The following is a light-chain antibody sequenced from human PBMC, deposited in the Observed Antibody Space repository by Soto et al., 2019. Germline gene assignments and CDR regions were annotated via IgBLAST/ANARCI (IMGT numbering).Light chain of an antibody. V-gene: IGKV1-5*01. CDR2: DAS. Sequence: DIQMTQSPSTLSASVGDRVTISCRASQSISSWLAWYQQKPGKAPKLLIDDASSLESGVTSRLSVSGLGTEFNPAITSLQPNYFATDYCQPYYNYCPWTCGQGTMVESK. CDR1: QSISSW. CDR3: QPYYNYCPWT. J-gene: IGKJ1*01.